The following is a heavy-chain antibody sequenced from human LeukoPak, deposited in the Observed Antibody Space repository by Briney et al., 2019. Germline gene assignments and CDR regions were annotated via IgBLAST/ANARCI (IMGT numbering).Heavy chain of an antibody. CDR3: ATDDVTTGTKTALGY. V-gene: IGHV1-58*01. CDR1: GFTFTSSA. J-gene: IGHJ4*02. CDR2: IVVGSGNT. Sequence: SVKVSCKASGFTFTSSAVQWVRQARGQGLEWIGWIVVGSGNTNYAQKFQVRVTINRDMSTSTAYMELSSLRSEDTAVYYCATDDVTTGTKTALGYWGQGTLVTVSS. D-gene: IGHD1-1*01.